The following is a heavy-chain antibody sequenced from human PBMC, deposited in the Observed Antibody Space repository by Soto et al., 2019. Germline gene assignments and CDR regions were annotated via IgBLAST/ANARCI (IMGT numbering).Heavy chain of an antibody. Sequence: SETLSLTCTVSGGSISSYYWSWIRQPPGKGLEWIGYIYYSGSTNYNPSLKSRVTISVDTSKNQFPLKLSSVTAADTAVYYCARVEGGEYDYIWGSYRWAYNWFDPWGQGTLVTVSS. D-gene: IGHD3-16*02. CDR3: ARVEGGEYDYIWGSYRWAYNWFDP. V-gene: IGHV4-59*01. CDR2: IYYSGST. CDR1: GGSISSYY. J-gene: IGHJ5*02.